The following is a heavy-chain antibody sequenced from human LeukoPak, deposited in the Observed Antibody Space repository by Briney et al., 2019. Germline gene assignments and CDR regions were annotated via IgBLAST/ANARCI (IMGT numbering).Heavy chain of an antibody. CDR3: AARVWNAFDI. V-gene: IGHV4-39*07. CDR1: GGSISSSSYY. J-gene: IGHJ3*02. CDR2: IYYSGST. D-gene: IGHD6-13*01. Sequence: PSETLSLTCTVSGGSISSSSYYWGWIRQPPGKGLEWIGSIYYSGSTYYNPSLKSRVTISVDTSKNQFSLKLSSVTAADTAVYYCAARVWNAFDIWGQGTMVTVSS.